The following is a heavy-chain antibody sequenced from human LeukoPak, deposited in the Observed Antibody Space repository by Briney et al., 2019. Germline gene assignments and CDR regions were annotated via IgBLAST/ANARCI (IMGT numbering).Heavy chain of an antibody. V-gene: IGHV3-9*01. CDR1: GFTFSSYA. CDR2: ISWNSGRI. Sequence: EPGRSLRLSCAASGFTFSSYAMHWVRQAPGKGLEWVSGISWNSGRIGYADSVKGRFTISRDNAKNSLYLQMNSLRAEDTALYYCVKDRVWFGELLNPLFDNWGQGTRVTVSS. CDR3: VKDRVWFGELLNPLFDN. J-gene: IGHJ4*02. D-gene: IGHD3-10*01.